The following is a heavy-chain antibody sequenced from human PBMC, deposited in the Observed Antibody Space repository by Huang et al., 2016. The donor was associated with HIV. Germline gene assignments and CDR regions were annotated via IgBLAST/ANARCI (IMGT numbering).Heavy chain of an antibody. J-gene: IGHJ4*02. V-gene: IGHV1-18*04. CDR1: GYTFTNYG. CDR2: ISAYNGKT. D-gene: IGHD6-19*01. CDR3: ARDLHQKIEVADSFAN. Sequence: QVQLVQSGAEVKKPGASVKVSCKASGYTFTNYGINWVRQDTGQGLEWMGWISAYNGKTMYAPKFQGRVAMTTDASTSTAYMELRSLRSDDTAVYYCARDLHQKIEVADSFANWGQGTLISVSS.